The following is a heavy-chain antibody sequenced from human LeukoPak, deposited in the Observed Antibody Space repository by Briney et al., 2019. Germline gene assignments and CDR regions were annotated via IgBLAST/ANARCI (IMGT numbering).Heavy chain of an antibody. V-gene: IGHV4-34*01. J-gene: IGHJ5*02. D-gene: IGHD3-10*01. CDR2: INHSGST. CDR1: GGSFSGYY. CDR3: ARTARYYYGSGSYPRTWWFDP. Sequence: SETLSLTCAVYGGSFSGYYWSWIRQPPGKGLEWIGVINHSGSTNYNPSLKSRVTISVDASKNQFSLKLSSVTAADTAVYYCARTARYYYGSGSYPRTWWFDPWGQGTLVTVSS.